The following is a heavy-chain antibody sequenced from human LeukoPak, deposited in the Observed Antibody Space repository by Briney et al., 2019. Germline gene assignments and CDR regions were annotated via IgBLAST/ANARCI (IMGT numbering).Heavy chain of an antibody. D-gene: IGHD3-3*01. CDR3: ARESEWLLNF. V-gene: IGHV4-38-2*02. Sequence: SETLSLTCTVSGYSISSGYYWGWVRQPPGKGLEWIGSIYHSGTAYYNPSLESRATISVDTSKNQFSLKMSAVTAADTAVYYCARESEWLLNFWGQGTLVTVSS. CDR1: GYSISSGYY. CDR2: IYHSGTA. J-gene: IGHJ4*02.